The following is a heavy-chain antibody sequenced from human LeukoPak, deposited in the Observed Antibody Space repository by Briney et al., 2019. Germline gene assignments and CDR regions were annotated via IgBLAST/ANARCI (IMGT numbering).Heavy chain of an antibody. Sequence: SETLSLTCAVYGGSFSGYYWSWIRQPPGKGLERIGEINHSGSTNYNPSLKSRVTISVDTSKNQFSLKLSSVTAADTAVYYCARGASIPAKFGVFIKESFQHWGQGTLVTVSS. D-gene: IGHD3-3*01. CDR2: INHSGST. V-gene: IGHV4-34*01. J-gene: IGHJ1*01. CDR3: ARGASIPAKFGVFIKESFQH. CDR1: GGSFSGYY.